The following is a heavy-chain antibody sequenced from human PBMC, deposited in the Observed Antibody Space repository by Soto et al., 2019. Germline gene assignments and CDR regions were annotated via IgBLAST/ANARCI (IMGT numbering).Heavy chain of an antibody. D-gene: IGHD2-2*01. V-gene: IGHV4-59*08. CDR3: ARRKSGYCSGYSCTSYYYYYYMDV. J-gene: IGHJ6*03. Sequence: QVQLQESGPGLVKHSETLSLTCTVSGDSISSYSWSWIRQPPGMGLEWIGYVFHTGSTNYNPSLKSQGPKSVGSSKNQFSLRLGSVTAADAAGYFCARRKSGYCSGYSCTSYYYYYYMDVWGKGTTVTVSS. CDR1: GDSISSYS. CDR2: VFHTGST.